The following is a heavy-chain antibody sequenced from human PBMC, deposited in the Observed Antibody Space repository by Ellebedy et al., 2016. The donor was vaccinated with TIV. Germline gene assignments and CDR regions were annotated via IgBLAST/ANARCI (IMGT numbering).Heavy chain of an antibody. Sequence: GGSLRLSXAPSGFTFSSYGMHWVRQAPGKGLEWVAVIWYDGSNKYYADSVKGRFTISRDNSKNTLYLQMNSLRAEDTAVYYCARVVSYYYGMDVWGQGTTVTVSS. CDR3: ARVVSYYYGMDV. CDR1: GFTFSSYG. D-gene: IGHD3-22*01. J-gene: IGHJ6*02. V-gene: IGHV3-33*01. CDR2: IWYDGSNK.